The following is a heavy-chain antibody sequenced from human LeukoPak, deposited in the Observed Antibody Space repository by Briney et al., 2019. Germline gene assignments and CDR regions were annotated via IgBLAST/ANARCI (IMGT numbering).Heavy chain of an antibody. D-gene: IGHD3-16*01. CDR2: IWSDGSNK. Sequence: PGGSLRLSCAAPGFTFSNYGMHWVRQAPGKGLEWVAVIWSDGSNKYYADSVKGRFTISRDNSKNTLYLQMNSLRAEDTAVYYCARGGELGVWDWFDPWGQGTLVTVSS. V-gene: IGHV3-33*01. CDR1: GFTFSNYG. CDR3: ARGGELGVWDWFDP. J-gene: IGHJ5*02.